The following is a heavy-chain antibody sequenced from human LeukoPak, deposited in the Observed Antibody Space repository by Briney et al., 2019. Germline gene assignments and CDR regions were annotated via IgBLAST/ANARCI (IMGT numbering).Heavy chain of an antibody. CDR3: ALLPGGSLAFDI. V-gene: IGHV3-30*03. CDR2: ISYDGSNK. CDR1: GFTFSYNG. Sequence: GGSLRLSCAASGFTFSYNGMSWVRQAPGKGLEWVAVISYDGSNKYYADSVKGRFTISRDNSKNTLYLQMNSLRAEDTAVYYCALLPGGSLAFDIWGQGTMVTVSS. J-gene: IGHJ3*02. D-gene: IGHD3-16*01.